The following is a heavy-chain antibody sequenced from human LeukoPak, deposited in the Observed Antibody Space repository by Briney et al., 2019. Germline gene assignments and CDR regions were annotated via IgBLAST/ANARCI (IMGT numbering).Heavy chain of an antibody. V-gene: IGHV1-46*01. CDR2: INPSGGST. D-gene: IGHD6-13*01. CDR1: GYTFTSYY. CDR3: ASSEQQLSPDDAFDI. J-gene: IGHJ3*02. Sequence: ASVKVSCKASGYTFTSYYMHWVRQAPGQGLEWMGIINPSGGSTSYAQKFQGRVTMTRDTSTSTVYMELSSLRSEDTAVYYCASSEQQLSPDDAFDIWGQGTMVTVSS.